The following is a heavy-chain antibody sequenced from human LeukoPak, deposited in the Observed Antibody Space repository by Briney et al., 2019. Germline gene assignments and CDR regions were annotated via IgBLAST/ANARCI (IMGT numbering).Heavy chain of an antibody. CDR1: GYTFTGYY. J-gene: IGHJ4*02. V-gene: IGHV1-2*02. Sequence: GASVKVSCKASGYTFTGYYMHRVRQAPGQGLEWMGWINPNSGGTNYAQKFQGRVTMTRDTSISTAYMELSRLRSDDTAVYYCARDLGIAARTYSNDYWGQGTLVTVSS. CDR2: INPNSGGT. CDR3: ARDLGIAARTYSNDY. D-gene: IGHD6-6*01.